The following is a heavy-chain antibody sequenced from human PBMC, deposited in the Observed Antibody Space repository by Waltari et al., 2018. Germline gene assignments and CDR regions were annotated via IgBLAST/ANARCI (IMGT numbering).Heavy chain of an antibody. J-gene: IGHJ6*02. Sequence: QVQLVQSGAEVKKPGASVKVSCKASGYTFTSYYMHWVRQAPGQGLEWMGIINPSGGSTSYAQKFQGRVTMTRDTSTSTVYMELSSLRSEDTAVYYCARVGYDFWSGKLLGGMDVWGQGTTVTVSS. D-gene: IGHD3-3*01. CDR3: ARVGYDFWSGKLLGGMDV. CDR2: INPSGGST. CDR1: GYTFTSYY. V-gene: IGHV1-46*01.